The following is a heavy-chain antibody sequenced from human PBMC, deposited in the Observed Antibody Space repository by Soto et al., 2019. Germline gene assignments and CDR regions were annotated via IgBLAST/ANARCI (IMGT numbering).Heavy chain of an antibody. Sequence: QLQLQESGPGLVKPSETLSLTCTVSGGYISSSSYYWGWIRQPPGKGLEWIGSIYDSGSTYYNPSLKSRVTISVDTSKNPCSLKLSSVTAADTAVYYCAGGGDRGYCSGGSCYDFDYWGQGTLVTVSS. V-gene: IGHV4-39*01. D-gene: IGHD2-15*01. CDR3: AGGGDRGYCSGGSCYDFDY. CDR1: GGYISSSSYY. CDR2: IYDSGST. J-gene: IGHJ4*02.